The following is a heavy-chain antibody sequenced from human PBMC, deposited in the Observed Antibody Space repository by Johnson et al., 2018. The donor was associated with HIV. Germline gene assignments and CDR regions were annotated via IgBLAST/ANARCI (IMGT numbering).Heavy chain of an antibody. V-gene: IGHV3-20*04. CDR3: TTERGYAFDI. CDR1: GFTFDDYG. J-gene: IGHJ3*02. CDR2: INWNGGST. Sequence: VQLVESGGGVVRPGGSLRLSCAASGFTFDDYGMSWVRQATGKGLEWVSGINWNGGSTSYADSVKGRFTIFRDNAKNSLYLQMNSLKTEDTAVYYCTTERGYAFDIWGQGTMVTISS. D-gene: IGHD1-14*01.